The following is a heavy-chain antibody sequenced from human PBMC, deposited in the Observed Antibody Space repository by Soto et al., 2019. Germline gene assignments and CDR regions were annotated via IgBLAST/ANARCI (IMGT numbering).Heavy chain of an antibody. V-gene: IGHV3-23*01. CDR1: GFTFSSYA. J-gene: IGHJ4*02. CDR3: AKDNSRISGNWNDQAVFDY. D-gene: IGHD1-1*01. CDR2: ISGSGGST. Sequence: PGGSLRLSCAASGFTFSSYAMSWVRQAPGKGLEWVSAISGSGGSTYYADSVKGRFTISRDNSKNTLYLQMNSLRAEDTAVYYCAKDNSRISGNWNDQAVFDYWGQGTLVTVSS.